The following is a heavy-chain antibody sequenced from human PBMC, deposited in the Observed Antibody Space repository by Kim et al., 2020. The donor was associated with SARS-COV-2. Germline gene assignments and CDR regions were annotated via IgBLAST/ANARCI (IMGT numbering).Heavy chain of an antibody. D-gene: IGHD1-20*01. CDR1: GFTFSSYA. V-gene: IGHV3-23*01. CDR2: ISDSGIGT. Sequence: GGSLRLSCAASGFTFSSYAMSWVRQAPGKGPEWVSLISDSGIGTYYTDSVKGRFTISRDTSKNTLYLQMNSLRPEDTAVYYCAKGLTRETHWRFYFDYWG. CDR3: AKGLTRETHWRFYFDY. J-gene: IGHJ4*01.